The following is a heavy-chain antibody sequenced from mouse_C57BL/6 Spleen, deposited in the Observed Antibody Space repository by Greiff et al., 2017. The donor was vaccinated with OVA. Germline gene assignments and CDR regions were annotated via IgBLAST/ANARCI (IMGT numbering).Heavy chain of an antibody. CDR3: AREGVFDY. J-gene: IGHJ2*01. Sequence: QVHVKQSGAELVKPGASVKMSCKASGYTFTSYWITWVKQRPGQGLEWIGDIYPGSGSTNYNEKFKSKATLTVDTSSSTAYMQLSSLTSEDSAVYYCAREGVFDYWGQGTTLTVSS. CDR1: GYTFTSYW. CDR2: IYPGSGST. V-gene: IGHV1-55*01.